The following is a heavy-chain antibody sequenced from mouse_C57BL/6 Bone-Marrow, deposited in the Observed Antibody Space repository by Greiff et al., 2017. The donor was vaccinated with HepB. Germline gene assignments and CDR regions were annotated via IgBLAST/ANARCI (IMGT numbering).Heavy chain of an antibody. D-gene: IGHD1-1*01. V-gene: IGHV2-2*01. CDR2: IWSGGST. CDR1: GFSLTSYG. J-gene: IGHJ1*03. CDR3: AREGYYYGSPWYFDV. Sequence: QVQLKQSGPGLVQPSQSLSITCTVSGFSLTSYGVHWVRQSPGKGLEWLGVIWSGGSTDYNAAFISRLSISKSNSKSQVFFKMNSLKADDTARYYCAREGYYYGSPWYFDVWGTGTTVTVSS.